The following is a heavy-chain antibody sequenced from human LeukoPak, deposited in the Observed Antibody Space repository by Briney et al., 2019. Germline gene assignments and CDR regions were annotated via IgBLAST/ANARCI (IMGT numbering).Heavy chain of an antibody. CDR3: AIWYGDYEFDY. V-gene: IGHV3-66*01. D-gene: IGHD4-17*01. CDR1: GFTVSSNY. CDR2: IYSGGST. Sequence: PGGSLRLSCAASGFTVSSNYMSWVRQAPGKGLEWVSIIYSGGSTYYADSVKGRFTISRDNSKNTLYLQMNSLRAEDTAVYYCAIWYGDYEFDYWGQGTLVTVSS. J-gene: IGHJ4*02.